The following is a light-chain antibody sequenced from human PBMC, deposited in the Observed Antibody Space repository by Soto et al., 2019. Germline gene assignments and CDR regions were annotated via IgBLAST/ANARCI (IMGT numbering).Light chain of an antibody. Sequence: EIVLTQSPATLSMSPGESATLSCRASQSVSSYLAWYQQKPGQAPRLLIYDASNRATGIPARFSGSGSGTDFTLTISSLEPEDFAVYYCQQRSNWRTFGQGTKVDIK. J-gene: IGKJ1*01. CDR3: QQRSNWRT. V-gene: IGKV3-11*01. CDR2: DAS. CDR1: QSVSSY.